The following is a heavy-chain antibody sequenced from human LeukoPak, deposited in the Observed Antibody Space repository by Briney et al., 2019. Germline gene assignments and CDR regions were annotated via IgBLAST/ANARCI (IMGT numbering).Heavy chain of an antibody. V-gene: IGHV3-15*01. J-gene: IGHJ6*03. D-gene: IGHD6-13*01. Sequence: GGSLRLSCAASGFTFSNAWMSWVRQAPGKGLEWVGRIKSKTDGGTTDYAAPVKGRFTISRDDSKNTLYLQMNSLKTEDTAVYYCTTDVVLGSWYSVGGYVDVWGKGTTVTVPS. CDR3: TTDVVLGSWYSVGGYVDV. CDR2: IKSKTDGGTT. CDR1: GFTFSNAW.